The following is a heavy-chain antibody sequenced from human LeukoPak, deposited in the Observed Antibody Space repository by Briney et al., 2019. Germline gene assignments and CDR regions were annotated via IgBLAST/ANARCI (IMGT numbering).Heavy chain of an antibody. Sequence: SETLSLTCTVSGGSISSYYWSWIRQPPGKGLEWIGYIYYSGSTNYNPSLKSRVTISVDTSKNQFSLKLSSVTAADTAVYYCARDVDTAMAFDYWGQGTLVTVSS. CDR2: IYYSGST. V-gene: IGHV4-59*01. CDR3: ARDVDTAMAFDY. D-gene: IGHD5-18*01. CDR1: GGSISSYY. J-gene: IGHJ4*02.